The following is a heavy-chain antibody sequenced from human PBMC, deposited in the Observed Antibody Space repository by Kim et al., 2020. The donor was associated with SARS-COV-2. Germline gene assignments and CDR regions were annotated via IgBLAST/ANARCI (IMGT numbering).Heavy chain of an antibody. V-gene: IGHV4-31*03. D-gene: IGHD3-22*01. CDR1: GGSISSVGYY. CDR2: IYYSGST. CDR3: ARVVITMIVVVVAFDN. Sequence: SETLSLTCTVSGGSISSVGYYWSWIRQHPGKGLVWIGYIYYSGSTYYNPSIKSRLTISVDTSKNQFSLKLSSVTAADTAVYYCARVVITMIVVVVAFDNWGQGTMVTVSS. J-gene: IGHJ3*02.